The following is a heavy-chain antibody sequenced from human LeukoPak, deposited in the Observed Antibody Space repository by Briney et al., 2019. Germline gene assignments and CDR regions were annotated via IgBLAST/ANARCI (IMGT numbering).Heavy chain of an antibody. CDR2: IIPIFGTA. J-gene: IGHJ4*02. CDR1: GYTLSDNY. Sequence: SVKVSCRASGYTLSDNYLHWVRQAPGQGLEWMGGIIPIFGTANYAQKFQGRVTITADKSTSTAYMELSSLRSEDTAVYYCARDLTARFWSGYYDYWGQGTLVTVSS. V-gene: IGHV1-69*06. D-gene: IGHD3-3*01. CDR3: ARDLTARFWSGYYDY.